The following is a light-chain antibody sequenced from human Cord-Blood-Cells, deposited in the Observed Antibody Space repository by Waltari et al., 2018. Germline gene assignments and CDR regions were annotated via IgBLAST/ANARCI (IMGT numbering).Light chain of an antibody. V-gene: IGLV2-14*01. CDR3: SSYTSSSTWV. CDR2: DVS. Sequence: QSALTQPASVSGSPGQSITISCTGTSSDVGGYNYVSWDQQHPGKAPKLMIYDVSNRPAGVSNRFSASKSGNTASLTISGLQAEDEADYYCSSYTSSSTWVFGGGTKLTVL. J-gene: IGLJ3*02. CDR1: SSDVGGYNY.